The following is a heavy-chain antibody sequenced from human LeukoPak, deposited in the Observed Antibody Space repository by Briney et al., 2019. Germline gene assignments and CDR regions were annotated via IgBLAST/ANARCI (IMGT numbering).Heavy chain of an antibody. J-gene: IGHJ4*02. CDR3: CRDGGAEYDDYYFDH. CDR1: GFTFSDHY. D-gene: IGHD1-1*01. Sequence: GGCLRLSCAASGFTFSDHYMDWVRQAPGKGLEWVGRTANKANSYTTDYAASVKGRFTISRDDSKNSLYLQMDSLKTEDTAVYYCCRDGGAEYDDYYFDHWGQGTLVTVSS. V-gene: IGHV3-72*01. CDR2: TANKANSYTT.